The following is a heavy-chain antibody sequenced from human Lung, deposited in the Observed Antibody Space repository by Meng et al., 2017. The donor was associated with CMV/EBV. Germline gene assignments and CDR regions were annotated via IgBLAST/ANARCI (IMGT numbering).Heavy chain of an antibody. Sequence: GGSLRLXCAASGFTFSSYAMHWVRQAPGKGLEWVAVISYDGSNKYYADSVKGRFTISRDNSKNTLYLQMNSLRAEDTAVYYCARDNYGDYGDAFDIWVQGTXVTVSS. CDR1: GFTFSSYA. CDR2: ISYDGSNK. D-gene: IGHD4-17*01. J-gene: IGHJ3*02. V-gene: IGHV3-30-3*01. CDR3: ARDNYGDYGDAFDI.